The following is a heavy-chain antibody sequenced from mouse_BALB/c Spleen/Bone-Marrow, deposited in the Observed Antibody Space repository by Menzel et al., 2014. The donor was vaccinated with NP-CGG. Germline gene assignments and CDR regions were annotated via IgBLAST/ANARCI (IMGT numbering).Heavy chain of an antibody. CDR2: ISSGSSTI. D-gene: IGHD3-1*01. J-gene: IGHJ3*01. V-gene: IGHV5-17*02. CDR1: GFTFSSFG. CDR3: ASVSAWFAY. Sequence: DVHLVESGGGLVQPGGSRNLSCAASGFTFSSFGMHWVRKPPGRGLEGAAYISSGSSTIYYADTVKGRFTISRDNPKNTLFLQMTSLRSEDTAMYYCASVSAWFAYWGQGTLVTVSA.